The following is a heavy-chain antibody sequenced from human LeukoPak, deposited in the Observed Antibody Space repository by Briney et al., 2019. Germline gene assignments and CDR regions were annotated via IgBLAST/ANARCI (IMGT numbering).Heavy chain of an antibody. CDR2: IYYTGGT. CDR3: ARANWVHDC. D-gene: IGHD1-1*01. V-gene: IGHV4-59*01. Sequence: PSETLSLTCTVSGGSISTYYWTWIRKPPGKGLEWIGYIYYTGGTNYNPSLKSRVTISVDTSKNQFSLRLSSVTAADTAVYYCARANWVHDCWGQGTLVTVSS. J-gene: IGHJ4*02. CDR1: GGSISTYY.